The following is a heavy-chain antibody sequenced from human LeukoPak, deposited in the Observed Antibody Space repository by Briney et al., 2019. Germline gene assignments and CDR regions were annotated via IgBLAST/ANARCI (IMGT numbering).Heavy chain of an antibody. V-gene: IGHV3-23*01. J-gene: IGHJ3*02. CDR3: VKGDYYGSGSYYNQRAFDI. D-gene: IGHD3-10*01. Sequence: GGSLRLSCAASGFTFTSYAMSWVRQAPGKGLEWVSAISGSGGSTYYADSVKGRLTISRDNSKNTLYLQMNSLRAEDTAVYYCVKGDYYGSGSYYNQRAFDIWGQGTLVTVSS. CDR2: ISGSGGST. CDR1: GFTFTSYA.